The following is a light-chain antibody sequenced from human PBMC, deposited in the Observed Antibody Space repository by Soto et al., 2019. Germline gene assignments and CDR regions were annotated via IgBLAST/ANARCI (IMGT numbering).Light chain of an antibody. CDR2: GAS. V-gene: IGKV3-20*01. CDR3: QQYVSSPFT. CDR1: QSVSSTY. J-gene: IGKJ3*01. Sequence: EIVLTQSPGTLSLSPGERATLSCMASQSVSSTYLAWYKQKPGQAPRLLIYGASSRATGIPDRFSGSGSGTDFTLSISRLEPEDFAIYYCQQYVSSPFTFGPGTKVDIK.